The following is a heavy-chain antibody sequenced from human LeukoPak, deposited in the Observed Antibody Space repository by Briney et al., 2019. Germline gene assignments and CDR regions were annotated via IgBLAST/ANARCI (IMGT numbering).Heavy chain of an antibody. CDR2: ISGSGGST. CDR3: AKDVSGSSGFY. J-gene: IGHJ4*02. V-gene: IGHV3-23*01. Sequence: GGSLRLSCAASGFTFSSYAISWVRQAPGKGLEWVSAISGSGGSTYYADSVKGRFTISRDNSKNTLYLQMNSLRAEDTAVYYCAKDVSGSSGFYWGQGTLVTVSS. CDR1: GFTFSSYA. D-gene: IGHD6-19*01.